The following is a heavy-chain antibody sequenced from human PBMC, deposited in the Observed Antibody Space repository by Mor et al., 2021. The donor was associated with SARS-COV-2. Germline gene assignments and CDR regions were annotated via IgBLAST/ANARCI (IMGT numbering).Heavy chain of an antibody. Sequence: AVNWYQGSNKYYADSVKGRFTISRDNSKNTLYLQMNSLRAEDTAVYYCARLVDAFDIWGQGTMVTVSS. CDR3: ARLVDAFDI. CDR2: NWYQGSNK. V-gene: IGHV3-33*01. J-gene: IGHJ3*02.